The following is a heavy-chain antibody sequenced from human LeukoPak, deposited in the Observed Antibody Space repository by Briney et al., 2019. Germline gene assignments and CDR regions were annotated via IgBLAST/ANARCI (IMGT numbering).Heavy chain of an antibody. J-gene: IGHJ4*02. CDR2: TNPNSGGT. V-gene: IGHV1-2*02. Sequence: ASVKVSCKASGYTFTGYYMHWVRQAPGQGLEWMGWTNPNSGGTNYAQKFQGRVTMTRDTSISTAYMELSRLRSDDTAVYYCARIYGDLYYFDYWGQGTLVTVSS. D-gene: IGHD4-17*01. CDR1: GYTFTGYY. CDR3: ARIYGDLYYFDY.